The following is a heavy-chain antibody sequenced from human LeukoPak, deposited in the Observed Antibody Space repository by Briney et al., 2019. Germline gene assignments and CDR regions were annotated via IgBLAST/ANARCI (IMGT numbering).Heavy chain of an antibody. CDR3: ARARWLTRGYSYGAGDY. CDR2: MNPNSGNT. Sequence: ASVKVSCKSSGNTFTSYEINWVRQATGQGLEWMGWMNPNSGNTNYAQKLQGRVTMTTDTSTSTAYMELRSLRSDDTAVYYCARARWLTRGYSYGAGDYWGQGTLVTVSS. D-gene: IGHD5-18*01. CDR1: GNTFTSYE. J-gene: IGHJ4*02. V-gene: IGHV1-18*01.